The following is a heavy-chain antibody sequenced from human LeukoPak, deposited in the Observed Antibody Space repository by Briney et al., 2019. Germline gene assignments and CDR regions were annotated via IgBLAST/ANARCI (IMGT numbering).Heavy chain of an antibody. D-gene: IGHD1-14*01. CDR3: AKHPESGNFDY. CDR2: INTNGRTT. V-gene: IGHV3-23*05. Sequence: GGSLRLSCAASGFTFSSYVMSWVRQAPGKGLEWGSIINTNGRTTYYADSVKGRFTISRDNSKNTLYLQMNSLRAEDTAVYYCAKHPESGNFDYWGRGTLVTVSS. CDR1: GFTFSSYV. J-gene: IGHJ4*02.